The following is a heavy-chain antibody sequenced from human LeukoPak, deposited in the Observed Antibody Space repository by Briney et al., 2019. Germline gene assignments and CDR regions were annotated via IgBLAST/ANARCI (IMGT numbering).Heavy chain of an antibody. CDR1: GFTFSSYA. V-gene: IGHV3-23*01. Sequence: GGSLRLSCAASGFTFSSYAMHWVRQAPGKGLEWVSAISGSGGSTYYADSVKGRFTISRDNSKNTLYLQMNSLRAEDTAVYYCAKGLSGSYYPYWGQGTLVTVSS. D-gene: IGHD1-26*01. J-gene: IGHJ4*02. CDR2: ISGSGGST. CDR3: AKGLSGSYYPY.